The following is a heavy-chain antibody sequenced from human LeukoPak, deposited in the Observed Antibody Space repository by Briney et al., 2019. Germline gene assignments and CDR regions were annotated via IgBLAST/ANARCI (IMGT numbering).Heavy chain of an antibody. V-gene: IGHV3-30*18. D-gene: IGHD1-26*01. CDR2: ISYDGSSR. Sequence: GGSLRLSRAASGFTFSNYAMHWVRQAPGKGLEWVAVISYDGSSRYYADSVKGRFTISRDNSKNTLYLQMNSLRGEDTAVYYCAKKGSDAMDVWGQGTTVTVPS. CDR3: AKKGSDAMDV. J-gene: IGHJ6*02. CDR1: GFTFSNYA.